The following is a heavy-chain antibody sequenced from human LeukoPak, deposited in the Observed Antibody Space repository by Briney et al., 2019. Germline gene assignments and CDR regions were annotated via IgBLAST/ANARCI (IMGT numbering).Heavy chain of an antibody. CDR1: GFTFSSYW. V-gene: IGHV3-7*01. CDR2: VKQDGSEK. Sequence: GGSLRLSCAASGFTFSSYWMSWVRQAPGKGLEWVANVKQDGSEKYSVDSVKGRFTISRDNAKNSLYLQMNSLRTEDTAVYYCARDVRGSVTSYFYYYMDVWGKGTTVTVSS. D-gene: IGHD5-18*01. CDR3: ARDVRGSVTSYFYYYMDV. J-gene: IGHJ6*03.